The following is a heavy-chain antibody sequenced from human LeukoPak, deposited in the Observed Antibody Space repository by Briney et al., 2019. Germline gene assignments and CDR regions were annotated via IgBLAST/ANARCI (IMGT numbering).Heavy chain of an antibody. CDR1: GFTFSSYA. CDR2: ISYDGSNK. D-gene: IGHD6-13*01. J-gene: IGHJ4*02. Sequence: RGSLRLSCAASGFTFSSYAMHWVRQAPGKGLEWVAVISYDGSNKYYADSVKGRFTISRDNSKNTLYLQMNSLRAEDTAVYYCARDLGSWHTGIYWGQGTLVTVSS. V-gene: IGHV3-30-3*01. CDR3: ARDLGSWHTGIY.